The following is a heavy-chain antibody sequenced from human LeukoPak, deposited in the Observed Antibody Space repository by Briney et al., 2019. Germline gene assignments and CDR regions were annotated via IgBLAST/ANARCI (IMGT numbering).Heavy chain of an antibody. V-gene: IGHV4-59*01. CDR2: IYYSGST. CDR3: ARDRVYYYGMDV. J-gene: IGHJ6*02. D-gene: IGHD3-10*01. Sequence: SETLSLTCTVSGGSISSYYWSWIRQPPGKGLEWIGYIYYSGSTNYNPSLKRRVTISVDTSKNQFSLKLSSVTAADTAVYYCARDRVYYYGMDVWGQGTTVTVSS. CDR1: GGSISSYY.